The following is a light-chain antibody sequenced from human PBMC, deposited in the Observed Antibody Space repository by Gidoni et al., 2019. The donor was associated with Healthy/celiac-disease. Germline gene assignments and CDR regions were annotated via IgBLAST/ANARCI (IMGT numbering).Light chain of an antibody. Sequence: TITCRASQSISSWLAWYQQKPGKAPKLLIYKASSLESGVPSRFSGSGSGTEFTLTISSLQPDDFATYYCQQYNSYWRTFXQXTKVEIK. V-gene: IGKV1-5*03. CDR3: QQYNSYWRT. J-gene: IGKJ1*01. CDR1: QSISSW. CDR2: KAS.